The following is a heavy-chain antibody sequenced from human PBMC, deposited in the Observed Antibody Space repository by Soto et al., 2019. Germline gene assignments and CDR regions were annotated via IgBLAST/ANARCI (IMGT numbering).Heavy chain of an antibody. V-gene: IGHV3-64*02. CDR3: ARVFHDNSGYYYDY. J-gene: IGHJ4*02. CDR2: ISSDGGST. CDR1: GFRCSSYG. Sequence: GGSLRLSCAASGFRCSSYGMHWVRQAPGKGLEYVSAISSDGGSTYYADSVKGRFTISRDNSKNTLYLQMGSLRADDMAVYYCARVFHDNSGYYYDYWGQGTLVTVS. D-gene: IGHD3-22*01.